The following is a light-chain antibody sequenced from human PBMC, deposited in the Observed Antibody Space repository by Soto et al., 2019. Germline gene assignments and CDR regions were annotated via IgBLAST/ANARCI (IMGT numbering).Light chain of an antibody. V-gene: IGLV2-14*01. CDR1: SSDVGGYNY. Sequence: QSVLTQPASVSGSPGQSITISCTGTSSDVGGYNYVSWYQQHPGKAPKLMIYDVDNRPSGVSNRFSGSRSGNTASLTISGLQAEDEADYYYSSYTSTSTVVFGGGTKVTVL. CDR3: SSYTSTSTVV. J-gene: IGLJ2*01. CDR2: DVD.